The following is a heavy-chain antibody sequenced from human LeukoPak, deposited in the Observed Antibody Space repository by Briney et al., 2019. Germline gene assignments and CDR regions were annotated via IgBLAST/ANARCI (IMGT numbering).Heavy chain of an antibody. Sequence: SETLSLTCTVSGGSISRHYWSWIRQPPGKGLELIGYIYYSGSTSYNPSLKSRVTISVDTSKNQFSLKLSSVTAADTAVYYCARQGPVPDGWYSRPFDYWGRGTLVTVSS. CDR1: GGSISRHY. CDR3: ARQGPVPDGWYSRPFDY. V-gene: IGHV4-59*08. CDR2: IYYSGST. J-gene: IGHJ4*02. D-gene: IGHD6-19*01.